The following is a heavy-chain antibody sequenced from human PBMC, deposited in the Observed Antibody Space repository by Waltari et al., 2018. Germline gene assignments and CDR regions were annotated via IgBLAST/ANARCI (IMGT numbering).Heavy chain of an antibody. CDR3: ASEIYDYVWGSYRSNWFDP. CDR2: IYTSGST. D-gene: IGHD3-16*02. V-gene: IGHV4-4*07. CDR1: GGSISSYY. Sequence: QVQLQESGPGLVKPSETLSLTCTVSGGSISSYYCSWIRQPAGKGLEWIGRIYTSGSTNYNPSLKSRVTMSVDTSKNQFSLKLSSVTAADTAVYYCASEIYDYVWGSYRSNWFDPWGQGTLVTVSS. J-gene: IGHJ5*02.